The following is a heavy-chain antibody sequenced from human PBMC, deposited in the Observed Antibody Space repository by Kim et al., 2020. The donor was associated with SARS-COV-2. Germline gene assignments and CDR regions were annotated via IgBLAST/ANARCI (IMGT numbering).Heavy chain of an antibody. J-gene: IGHJ4*02. CDR1: GFTFSDYY. CDR3: ARVSPGSSSWYAIRYYFDY. D-gene: IGHD6-13*01. Sequence: GGSLRLSCAASGFTFSDYYMSWIRQAPGKGLEWVSYISSSSSYTNYADSVKGRFTISRDNAKNSLYLQMNSLRAEDTAVYYCARVSPGSSSWYAIRYYFDYWGQGTLVTVSS. CDR2: ISSSSSYT. V-gene: IGHV3-11*06.